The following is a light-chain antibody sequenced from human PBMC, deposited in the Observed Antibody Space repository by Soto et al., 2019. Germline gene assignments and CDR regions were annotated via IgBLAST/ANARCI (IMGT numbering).Light chain of an antibody. CDR3: QQIYTIPFA. V-gene: IGKV1-39*01. Sequence: DMQMTQSPSSLSASVGDRVTITCRPSQTIDNYLNWYQHKPGKAPKLLIYGASTLQSGVSSRFTGSASGTDFSLTSDNMQAEDFATYYCQQIYTIPFAFGQGTKLEI. J-gene: IGKJ2*01. CDR2: GAS. CDR1: QTIDNY.